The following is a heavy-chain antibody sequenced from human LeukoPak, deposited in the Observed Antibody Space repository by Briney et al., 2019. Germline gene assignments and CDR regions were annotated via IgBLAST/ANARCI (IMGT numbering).Heavy chain of an antibody. CDR1: GFTFSTYA. CDR3: AKDGRGGDCSSASCTNWFGP. CDR2: IGGSGGIT. D-gene: IGHD2-2*01. Sequence: GGSLRLSCAASGFTFSTYALSWVRQAPGKGLEWVSGIGGSGGITYYADSVKGRFTVSRDNSKSTLYLQMNSLRVEDTAVYYCAKDGRGGDCSSASCTNWFGPWGQGTLVTVSS. J-gene: IGHJ5*02. V-gene: IGHV3-23*01.